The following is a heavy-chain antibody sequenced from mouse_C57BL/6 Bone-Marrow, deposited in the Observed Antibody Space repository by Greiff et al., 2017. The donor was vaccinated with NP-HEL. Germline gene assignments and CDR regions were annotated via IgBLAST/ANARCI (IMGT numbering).Heavy chain of an antibody. CDR3: ARDFITPVVAPFAY. V-gene: IGHV1-81*01. J-gene: IGHJ3*01. CDR2: IYPRSGST. Sequence: QVQLQQSGAELVRPGASVKLSCKASGYTFTSYGISWVKQRTGQGLEWIGEIYPRSGSTYYNEKFKGKATLTADKSSSTAYMELRSLTSEDSAVYFCARDFITPVVAPFAYWGQGTLVTVSA. CDR1: GYTFTSYG. D-gene: IGHD1-1*01.